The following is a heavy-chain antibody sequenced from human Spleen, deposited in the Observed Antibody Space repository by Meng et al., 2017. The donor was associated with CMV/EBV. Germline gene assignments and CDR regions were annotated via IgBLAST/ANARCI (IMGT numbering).Heavy chain of an antibody. CDR3: AKQGYCSSTTCHANFDY. CDR2: ISWDGDIT. CDR1: GFTFNDYT. Sequence: GESLKISCAASGFTFNDYTMHWVRQAPGKGLEWVSLISWDGDITYYADSVKGRSTISRDNSKSSLYLQLNSLRTEDTALYYCAKQGYCSSTTCHANFDYWGQGTLVTVS. D-gene: IGHD2-2*01. J-gene: IGHJ4*02. V-gene: IGHV3-43*01.